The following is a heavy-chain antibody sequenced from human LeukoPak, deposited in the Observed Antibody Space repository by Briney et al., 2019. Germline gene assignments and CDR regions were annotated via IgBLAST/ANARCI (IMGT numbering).Heavy chain of an antibody. CDR3: ARDRGYSSSWPPHPYYMDV. D-gene: IGHD6-13*01. J-gene: IGHJ6*03. V-gene: IGHV1-18*01. Sequence: ASVKVSCKASGYTFTSYGISWVRQAPGQGLEWMGWISAYNGNTNYAQKLQGRVTMTTDTSTSTAYMELRSLRSDDTAVYYCARDRGYSSSWPPHPYYMDVWGKGTTVTVSS. CDR2: ISAYNGNT. CDR1: GYTFTSYG.